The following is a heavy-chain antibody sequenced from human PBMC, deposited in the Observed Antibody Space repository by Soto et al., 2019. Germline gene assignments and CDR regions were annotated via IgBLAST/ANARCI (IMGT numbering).Heavy chain of an antibody. CDR3: ARQYYDILTGPMAYYYYGMDL. Sequence: SETLSLTCTVSGGSISSSSYYWGWIRQPPGKGLEWIGSIYYSGSTYYNPSLKSRVTISVDTSKNQFSLKLSSVTAADTAVYYCARQYYDILTGPMAYYYYGMDLRGQRTTVTVSS. CDR2: IYYSGST. D-gene: IGHD3-9*01. V-gene: IGHV4-39*07. CDR1: GGSISSSSYY. J-gene: IGHJ6*02.